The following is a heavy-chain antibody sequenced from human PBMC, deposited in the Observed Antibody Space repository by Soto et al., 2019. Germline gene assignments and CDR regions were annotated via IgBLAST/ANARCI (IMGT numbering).Heavy chain of an antibody. CDR3: VKEGYMRSDWYGQFDY. J-gene: IGHJ4*02. D-gene: IGHD6-19*01. CDR2: ISSYGADT. V-gene: IGHV3-64D*06. Sequence: GGSLRLSCSASGFTFTSYAMHWVRQAPGKGLEFVSAISSYGADTYYAGSVKGRFAISRDNSKNTLYLQMSSLRAEDTALYYCVKEGYMRSDWYGQFDYCGPGALVTVSS. CDR1: GFTFTSYA.